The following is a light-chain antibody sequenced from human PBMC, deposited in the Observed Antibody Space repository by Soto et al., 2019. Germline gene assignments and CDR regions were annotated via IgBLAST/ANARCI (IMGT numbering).Light chain of an antibody. CDR3: QQYGSSPPWT. CDR1: ESVSSRY. J-gene: IGKJ1*01. Sequence: EIVLTQSPGTLSLSPGERATLSCRATESVSSRYLAWYQQKPGQAPRLFIYGASSRATGIPDRFSGSGSGTDFTLTISRLEPEDFAVYYCQQYGSSPPWTFGQGTRVEIK. V-gene: IGKV3-20*01. CDR2: GAS.